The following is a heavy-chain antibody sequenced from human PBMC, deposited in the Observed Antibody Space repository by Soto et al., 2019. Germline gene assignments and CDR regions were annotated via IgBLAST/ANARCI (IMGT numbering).Heavy chain of an antibody. J-gene: IGHJ3*02. CDR1: GGSISSGSYY. CDR2: IYHSGRT. Sequence: SETLSLTCTVSGGSISSGSYYWGWIRRPPGKGLEWIGSIYHSGRTYYNQSLKNQVTKSVDTSKNQYSLKLRFVTAADTAVYFCARYFDWPNAFDIWGQGTMVT. D-gene: IGHD3-9*01. V-gene: IGHV4-39*07. CDR3: ARYFDWPNAFDI.